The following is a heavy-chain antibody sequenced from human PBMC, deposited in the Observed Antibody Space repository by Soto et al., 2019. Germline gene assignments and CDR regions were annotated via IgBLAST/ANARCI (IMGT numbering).Heavy chain of an antibody. CDR3: ARDLWVYDDSSPDY. J-gene: IGHJ4*02. Sequence: PGGSLRLSCAASGFTFSSYAMHWVRQAPGKGLEWVAVISYDGSNKYYADSVKGRFTISRDNSKNTLYLQMNSLRAEDTAVYYCARDLWVYDDSSPDYWGQGTLVTVSS. CDR1: GFTFSSYA. D-gene: IGHD6-6*01. CDR2: ISYDGSNK. V-gene: IGHV3-30-3*01.